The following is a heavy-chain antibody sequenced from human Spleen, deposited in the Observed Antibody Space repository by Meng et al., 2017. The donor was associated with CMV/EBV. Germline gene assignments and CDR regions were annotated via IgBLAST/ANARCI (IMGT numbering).Heavy chain of an antibody. D-gene: IGHD1-14*01. Sequence: VTCSVSGGSVSSGASSCTWVRQHPGKGLEWIGYISHRGSTLYNPSLESRLTISVDTSMNQFSLTLTSVSAADTAVYYCAGAGRTFEYWGQGALVTVSS. CDR1: GGSVSSGASS. J-gene: IGHJ4*02. V-gene: IGHV4-31*03. CDR3: AGAGRTFEY. CDR2: ISHRGST.